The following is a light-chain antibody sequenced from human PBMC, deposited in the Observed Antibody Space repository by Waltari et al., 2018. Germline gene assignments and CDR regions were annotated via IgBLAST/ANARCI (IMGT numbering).Light chain of an antibody. J-gene: IGKJ2*03. CDR1: QRVSSSY. CDR2: GAS. Sequence: EIVLTLSPGTLSLSPGERAALSCRASQRVSSSYLALYQQKPGQAPRLLISGASSRATGIPDRFSGSGSGTDFTLTISRLEPEDFAVYYCQQYGSSPYSFGQGTKLEIK. CDR3: QQYGSSPYS. V-gene: IGKV3-20*01.